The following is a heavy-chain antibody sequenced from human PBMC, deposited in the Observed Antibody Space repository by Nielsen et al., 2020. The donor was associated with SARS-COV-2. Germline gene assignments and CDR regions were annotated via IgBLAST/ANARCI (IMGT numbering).Heavy chain of an antibody. J-gene: IGHJ4*02. V-gene: IGHV3-21*01. Sequence: GESLKISCAASGFTFSSYTMNWVRQAPGKGLEWVSSISSSSTYIYYADSVKGRFTISRDNAKNSLYLQMNTLRSEDTALYHCTRGFYSQSDCWGQGTLVTVSS. CDR1: GFTFSSYT. CDR2: ISSSSTYI. CDR3: TRGFYSQSDC. D-gene: IGHD2-15*01.